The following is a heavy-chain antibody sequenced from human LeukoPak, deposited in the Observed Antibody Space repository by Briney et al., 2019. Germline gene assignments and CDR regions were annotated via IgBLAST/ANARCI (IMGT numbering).Heavy chain of an antibody. CDR1: GGSISSYY. V-gene: IGHV4-59*04. D-gene: IGHD3-10*01. CDR2: FYHGGST. Sequence: SETLSLTCTVSGGSISSYYWSWIRQPPGKGLEWIGTFYHGGSTYYNPSLKSRVTISVDTSKNQFSLNLTSVTAADTAVYYCARVPYYYGSGSSDYPCYYMDVWGKGTTVTISS. CDR3: ARVPYYYGSGSSDYPCYYMDV. J-gene: IGHJ6*03.